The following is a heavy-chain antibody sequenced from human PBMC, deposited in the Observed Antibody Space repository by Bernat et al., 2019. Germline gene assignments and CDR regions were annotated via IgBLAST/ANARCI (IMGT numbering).Heavy chain of an antibody. J-gene: IGHJ1*01. CDR3: AKAYSSSWYEFFQH. CDR2: ISGSGGST. D-gene: IGHD6-13*01. Sequence: EVQLLESGGGLVQPGGSLRLSCAASGFTFSSYAMSWVRQAPGKGLEWVSSISGSGGSTYYADSVKGRFTITRDNSKNTLYLQMNSLRAEDTAVYYCAKAYSSSWYEFFQHWGQGTLVTVSS. V-gene: IGHV3-23*01. CDR1: GFTFSSYA.